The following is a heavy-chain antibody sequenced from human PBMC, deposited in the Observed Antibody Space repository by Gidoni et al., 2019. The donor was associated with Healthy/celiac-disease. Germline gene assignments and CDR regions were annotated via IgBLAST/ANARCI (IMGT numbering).Heavy chain of an antibody. D-gene: IGHD3-10*01. CDR3: ARLGGMVRGLIDP. CDR1: GGSISSSSYY. CDR2: IYYTGST. V-gene: IGHV4-39*01. J-gene: IGHJ5*02. Sequence: QPQLQASGPRLVKPFETLSLTCTVSGGSISSSSYYWGWIRQPSGKGLEWIGSIYYTGSTYYNPSLKSRVTISVDTSKNQFSLKLSSVTAADTAVYYCARLGGMVRGLIDPWGQGTLVTVSS.